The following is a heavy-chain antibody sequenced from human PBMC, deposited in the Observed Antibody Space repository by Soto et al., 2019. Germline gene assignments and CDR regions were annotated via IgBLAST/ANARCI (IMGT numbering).Heavy chain of an antibody. D-gene: IGHD3-9*01. Sequence: PGGSLRLSCAASGFTVGSNYMSWVRQAPGKGLEWVSVIYSEGTPYYADSVKGRFTISRENSNNTLYLHMNNLRAEDTAVYYCARSTYYDILNGSYYYYAMDVWGPGTTVTVYS. J-gene: IGHJ6*02. CDR3: ARSTYYDILNGSYYYYAMDV. CDR1: GFTVGSNY. V-gene: IGHV3-53*01. CDR2: IYSEGTP.